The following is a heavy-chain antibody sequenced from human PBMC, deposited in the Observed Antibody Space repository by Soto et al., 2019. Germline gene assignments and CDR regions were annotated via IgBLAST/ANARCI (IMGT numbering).Heavy chain of an antibody. Sequence: SETLSLTCTVSGISITSSYWNWFRQSPGKGLEWIGQISDRGDINYNPPLESRVAISTDTSKNQVSLTLTAVNAADTAVYFCARGRHWFGPWGQGTLVTVPQ. J-gene: IGHJ5*02. CDR3: ARGRHWFGP. CDR1: GISITSSY. V-gene: IGHV4-59*08. CDR2: ISDRGDI.